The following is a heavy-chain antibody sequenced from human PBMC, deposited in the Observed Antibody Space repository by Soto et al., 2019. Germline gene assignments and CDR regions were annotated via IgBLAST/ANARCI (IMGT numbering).Heavy chain of an antibody. Sequence: GASVKVSCKASGYTFTGYYMHWVRQAPGQGLEWMGWINPNSGGTNYAQKLQGRVTMTTDTSTSTAYMELRSLRSDDTAVYYCARPPDYYDRLGYFDYWGQGTLVTVSS. D-gene: IGHD3-22*01. J-gene: IGHJ4*02. CDR1: GYTFTGYY. CDR2: INPNSGGT. CDR3: ARPPDYYDRLGYFDY. V-gene: IGHV1-2*02.